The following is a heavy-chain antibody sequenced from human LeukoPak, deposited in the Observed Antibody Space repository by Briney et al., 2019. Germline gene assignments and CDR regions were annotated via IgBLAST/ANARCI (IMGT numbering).Heavy chain of an antibody. CDR1: GFTFSSYV. J-gene: IGHJ4*02. V-gene: IGHV3-30*04. CDR2: ISYDGSNE. Sequence: PGGSLRLSCAASGFTFSSYVMHWVRQAPGKGLEWVAIISYDGSNEYYADSVKGRFTISRDNAKNSLYLQMNSLRAEDTAVYYCARDSDIPYYYDSNDRPPVRHFDYWGQGTLVTVSS. CDR3: ARDSDIPYYYDSNDRPPVRHFDY. D-gene: IGHD3-22*01.